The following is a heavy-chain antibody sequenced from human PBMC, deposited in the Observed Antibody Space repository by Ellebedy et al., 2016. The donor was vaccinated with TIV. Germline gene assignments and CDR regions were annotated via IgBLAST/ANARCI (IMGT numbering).Heavy chain of an antibody. Sequence: AASVKVSCKASGGTFSSYAISWVRQAPGQGLEWMGRIIPILGIANYAQKFQGRVTITADKSTSTAYMELSSLRSEDTAVYYCARLGVIAAAGASDSWGQGTLVIVSS. CDR3: ARLGVIAAAGASDS. J-gene: IGHJ4*02. CDR2: IIPILGIA. D-gene: IGHD6-13*01. CDR1: GGTFSSYA. V-gene: IGHV1-69*04.